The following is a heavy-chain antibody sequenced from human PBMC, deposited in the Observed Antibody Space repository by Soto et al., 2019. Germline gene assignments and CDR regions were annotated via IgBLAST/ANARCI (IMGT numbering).Heavy chain of an antibody. CDR3: ARGGGSAYYNHEFDF. V-gene: IGHV4-59*01. CDR2: VSSTGST. J-gene: IGHJ4*02. D-gene: IGHD6-25*01. Sequence: HVQLQESGPGLVKPSETLSLTCTVSGASITQYYWNWIRQSPGKGLEWIVSVSSTGSTVYNPSLTSRVTVSLNTSKNQFSLTLNIVTAADTAVYHCARGGGSAYYNHEFDFWGQGTLVTVSS. CDR1: GASITQYY.